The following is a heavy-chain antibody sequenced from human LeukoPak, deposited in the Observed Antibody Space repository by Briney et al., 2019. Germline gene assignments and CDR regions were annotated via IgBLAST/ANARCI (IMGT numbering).Heavy chain of an antibody. Sequence: GGSLRLSCAASGFTFSSYGMSWVRQAPGKGLEWVSAISGSGGSTYYADSVKGRFTISRDNSKNTLYLQMNSLRAEDTAVYYCAKESEGGSGSYYNPTFFDYWGQGTLVTVSS. J-gene: IGHJ4*02. CDR2: ISGSGGST. D-gene: IGHD3-10*01. CDR1: GFTFSSYG. V-gene: IGHV3-23*01. CDR3: AKESEGGSGSYYNPTFFDY.